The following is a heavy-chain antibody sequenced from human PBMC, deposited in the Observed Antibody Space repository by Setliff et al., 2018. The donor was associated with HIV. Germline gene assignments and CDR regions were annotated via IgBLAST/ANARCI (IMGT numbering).Heavy chain of an antibody. CDR2: IYSGGST. CDR3: AKDRYYDSSGSPFDY. D-gene: IGHD3-22*01. CDR1: GFAVSGNY. V-gene: IGHV3-53*05. Sequence: GGSLRLSCAASGFAVSGNYMSWVRQAPGKGPEWVSVIYSGGSTYYADSVKGRFTISRDNSKNTLYLQMNSLRAEDTAVYYCAKDRYYDSSGSPFDYWGQGTLVTVSS. J-gene: IGHJ4*02.